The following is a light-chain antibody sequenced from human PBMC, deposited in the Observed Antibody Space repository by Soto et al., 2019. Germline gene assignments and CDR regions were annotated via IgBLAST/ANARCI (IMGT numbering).Light chain of an antibody. CDR1: SSDVGSYNL. J-gene: IGLJ1*01. Sequence: QSALTQPASVSGSPGRSITISCTGTSSDVGSYNLVSWYQQHPDKAPKLMIYEVSKRPSGVSNRFSGSKSGNTASLTISGLQAEDEADYYCCSYAGSSTLIFGTGTKVTVL. V-gene: IGLV2-23*02. CDR2: EVS. CDR3: CSYAGSSTLI.